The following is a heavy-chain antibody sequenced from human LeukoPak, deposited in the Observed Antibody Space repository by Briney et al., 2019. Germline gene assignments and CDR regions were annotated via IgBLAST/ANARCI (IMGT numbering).Heavy chain of an antibody. V-gene: IGHV4-31*03. CDR1: GGSISSGGYY. Sequence: SQTLSLTCTVSGGSISSGGYYWSWLRQHPGKGLEWLGYIYYSGSTYYNPSLKSRVTISVDTSKNQFSLKLSSVTAADTAVYYWARGRIAVAGTGAEYFQHWGQGTLVTVYS. CDR3: ARGRIAVAGTGAEYFQH. D-gene: IGHD6-19*01. J-gene: IGHJ1*01. CDR2: IYYSGST.